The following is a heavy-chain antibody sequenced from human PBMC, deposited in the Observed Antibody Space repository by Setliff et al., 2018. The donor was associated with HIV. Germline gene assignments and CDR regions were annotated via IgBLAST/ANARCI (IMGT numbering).Heavy chain of an antibody. CDR1: GFTFSSYW. CDR2: IGCWGTCT. V-gene: IGHV3-23*01. CDR3: ARDLDPYFAMAV. J-gene: IGHJ6*02. Sequence: PGGSLRLSCAASGFTFSSYWMQWVRQAPGKGLEWVSTIGCWGTCTFYADSVKGRFAISGDPSTNTLYLQMTRLSAEDTAVYYCARDLDPYFAMAVWGQGTTVTVSS.